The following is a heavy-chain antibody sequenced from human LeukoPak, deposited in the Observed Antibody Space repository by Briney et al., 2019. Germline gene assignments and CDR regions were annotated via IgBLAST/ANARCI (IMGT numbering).Heavy chain of an antibody. CDR3: ARELGSYPDY. CDR1: GYTFTGYY. J-gene: IGHJ4*02. CDR2: IIPIFGTA. D-gene: IGHD1-26*01. V-gene: IGHV1-69*13. Sequence: SVKVSCKASGYTFTGYYMHWVRQAPGQGLEWMGGIIPIFGTANYAQKFQGRVTITADESTSTAYMELSSLRSEDTAVYYCARELGSYPDYWGQGTLVTVSS.